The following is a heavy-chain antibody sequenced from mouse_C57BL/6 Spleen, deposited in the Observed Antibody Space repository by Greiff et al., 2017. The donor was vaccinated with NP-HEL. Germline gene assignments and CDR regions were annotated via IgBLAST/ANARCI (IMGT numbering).Heavy chain of an antibody. D-gene: IGHD4-1*01. J-gene: IGHJ4*01. CDR1: GYTFTSYW. CDR2: IHPNSGST. Sequence: QVQLQQPGAELVKPGASVKLSCKASGYTFTSYWMHWVKQRPGQGLEWIGMIHPNSGSTNYNEKFKSKATLTVDKSSSTAYMQLGSLTSEDSAVYYCAEELGRRAMDDWGQGTSVTVSS. CDR3: AEELGRRAMDD. V-gene: IGHV1-64*01.